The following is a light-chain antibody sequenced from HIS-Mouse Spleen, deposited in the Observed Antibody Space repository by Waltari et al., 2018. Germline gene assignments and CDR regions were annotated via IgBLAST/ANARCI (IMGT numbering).Light chain of an antibody. J-gene: IGLJ3*02. CDR3: CSYAGSSTLV. CDR1: SSDVRSYNL. V-gene: IGLV2-23*01. Sequence: QSALTQPASVSGSPGQSITISCTGTSSDVRSYNLFSWYQPHPGKAPKLMIYEGSKRPSGVSNRFSGSKSGNTASLTISGLQAEDEADYYCCSYAGSSTLVFGGGTKLTVL. CDR2: EGS.